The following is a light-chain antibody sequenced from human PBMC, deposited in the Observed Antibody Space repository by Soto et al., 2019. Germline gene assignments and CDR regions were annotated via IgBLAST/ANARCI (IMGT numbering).Light chain of an antibody. J-gene: IGLJ1*01. CDR2: EVN. Sequence: QSALTQPPSASGSPGQSVTISCTGTSSDVGGYKYVSWYQQHPGKAPKLMIFEVNKRPSGVANRFSGSKSGNTASLTVSGLQAEDEADYYCSSYAGSNKLGVFGTGTKVTVL. CDR3: SSYAGSNKLGV. V-gene: IGLV2-8*01. CDR1: SSDVGGYKY.